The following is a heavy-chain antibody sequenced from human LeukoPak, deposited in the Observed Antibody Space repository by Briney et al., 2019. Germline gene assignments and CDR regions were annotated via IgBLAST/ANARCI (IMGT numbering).Heavy chain of an antibody. D-gene: IGHD2-8*01. CDR2: ISAYNGNT. J-gene: IGHJ4*02. V-gene: IGHV1-18*01. Sequence: ASVKVSCKASGYTFTSYGISWVRQAPGQGLEWMGWISAYNGNTNYAQKLQGRVTMTTDTSTSTAYMELRSLRSDDTAVYYCARPYCTNGVCYLNDYWGQGTLVTVSS. CDR3: ARPYCTNGVCYLNDY. CDR1: GYTFTSYG.